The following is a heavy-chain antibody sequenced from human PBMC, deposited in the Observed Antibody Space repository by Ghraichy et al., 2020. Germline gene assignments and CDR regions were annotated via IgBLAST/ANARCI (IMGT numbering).Heavy chain of an antibody. J-gene: IGHJ5*02. Sequence: ASVKVSCKASGYRFTGNYIHWVRQAAGQGLEWMGWINPSSGDTNYAQKFQGRVTMTRDTSISTAYVDLSGLRSDDTAMYYCARDLIGTGAKNSFDPWGQGTLVTVSS. V-gene: IGHV1-2*02. CDR1: GYRFTGNY. CDR3: ARDLIGTGAKNSFDP. CDR2: INPSSGDT. D-gene: IGHD1-26*01.